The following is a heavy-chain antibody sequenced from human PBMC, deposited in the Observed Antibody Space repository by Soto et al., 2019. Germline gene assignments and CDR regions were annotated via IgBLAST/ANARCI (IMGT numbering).Heavy chain of an antibody. V-gene: IGHV4-59*01. J-gene: IGHJ4*02. CDR2: IYYSGST. Sequence: SQTLSLTCTVSGGSISSYYWSWIRQPPGKGLEWIGYIYYSGSTNYNPSLKSRVTISVDTSKNQFSLKLTSVIAADTAVYYCATGRYLYGSEYWGKGTLVTVS. CDR1: GGSISSYY. D-gene: IGHD3-10*01. CDR3: ATGRYLYGSEY.